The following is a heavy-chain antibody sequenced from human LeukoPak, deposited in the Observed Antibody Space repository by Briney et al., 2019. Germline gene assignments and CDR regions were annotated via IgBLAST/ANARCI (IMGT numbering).Heavy chain of an antibody. J-gene: IGHJ4*02. CDR1: GFTFSNYD. V-gene: IGHV3-13*01. Sequence: GGSLRLSCVASGFTFSNYDMHWVRQVTGKSLEWVSGIGIAGDTYHVDSVKGRSTISRENAKNSLYLQMNSLRAGDTAVYYCVRTSRLRAAEFDYWGQGTLVTVSS. CDR2: IGIAGDT. CDR3: VRTSRLRAAEFDY. D-gene: IGHD2-15*01.